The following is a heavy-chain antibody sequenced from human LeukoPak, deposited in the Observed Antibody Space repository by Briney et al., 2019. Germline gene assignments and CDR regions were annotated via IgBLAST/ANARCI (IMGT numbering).Heavy chain of an antibody. J-gene: IGHJ3*02. Sequence: SETLSLTCTVSGGSISSGDYYWSWTRQPPGKGLEWIGYIYYSGSTYYNPSLKSRVTISVDTSKNQFSLKLSSVTAADTAVYYCARGVYQLLYAFDIWGQGTMVTVSS. D-gene: IGHD2-2*02. CDR3: ARGVYQLLYAFDI. V-gene: IGHV4-30-4*08. CDR1: GGSISSGDYY. CDR2: IYYSGST.